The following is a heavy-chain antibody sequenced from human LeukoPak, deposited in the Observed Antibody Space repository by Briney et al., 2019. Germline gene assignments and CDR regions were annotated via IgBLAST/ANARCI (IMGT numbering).Heavy chain of an antibody. CDR1: GYIFTGNY. V-gene: IGHV1-2*02. Sequence: ASVKVSCKASGYIFTGNYMHWVRQAPGQGLEWMGWINPNSGGTNYAQKFQGRVTVTRDTSIRTAYMELSRLRSDDTAVYYCAAPLGATEAFDYWGQGTLVTVSS. CDR3: AAPLGATEAFDY. J-gene: IGHJ4*02. D-gene: IGHD1-26*01. CDR2: INPNSGGT.